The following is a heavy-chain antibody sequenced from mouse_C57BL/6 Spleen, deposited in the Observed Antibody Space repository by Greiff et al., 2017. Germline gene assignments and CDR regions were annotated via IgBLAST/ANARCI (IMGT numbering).Heavy chain of an antibody. V-gene: IGHV1-15*01. D-gene: IGHD2-12*01. Sequence: QVQLKESGAELVRPGASVTLSCKASGYTFTDYEMHWVKQTPVHGLEWIGAIDPGTGGTAYNQKFKGEAILTADKSSSTAYMELRSLTSEDSAVYYCTRHYSNDEGYYYAMDYWGKGTSGTVAA. J-gene: IGHJ4*01. CDR1: GYTFTDYE. CDR2: IDPGTGGT. CDR3: TRHYSNDEGYYYAMDY.